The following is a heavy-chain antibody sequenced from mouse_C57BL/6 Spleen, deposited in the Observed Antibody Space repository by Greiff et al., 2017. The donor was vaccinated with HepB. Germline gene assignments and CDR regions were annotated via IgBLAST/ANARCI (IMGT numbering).Heavy chain of an antibody. J-gene: IGHJ2*01. CDR3: AREGTTVVSRYFDY. V-gene: IGHV1-82*01. D-gene: IGHD1-1*01. CDR1: GYAFSSSW. CDR2: IYPGDGDT. Sequence: VQLQQSGPELVKPGASVKISCKASGYAFSSSWMNWVKQRPGKGLEWIGRIYPGDGDTNYNGKFKGKATLTADKSSSTAYMQLSSLTSEDSAVYFCAREGTTVVSRYFDYWGQGTTLTVSS.